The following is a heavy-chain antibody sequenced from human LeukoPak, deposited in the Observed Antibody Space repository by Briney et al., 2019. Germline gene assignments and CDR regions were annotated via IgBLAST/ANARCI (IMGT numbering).Heavy chain of an antibody. V-gene: IGHV4-34*01. CDR2: INHSGST. J-gene: IGHJ4*02. D-gene: IGHD3/OR15-3a*01. CDR1: GGSFSGYY. CDR3: ARQTGSGLSILP. Sequence: PSETLSLTCAVYGGSFSGYYWSWIRQPPGKGLEWIGEINHSGSTNYNPSLKSRVTISVDTSKSAFYLKLSSVTAADTAVYYCARQTGSGLSILPGGQGTLVTVSS.